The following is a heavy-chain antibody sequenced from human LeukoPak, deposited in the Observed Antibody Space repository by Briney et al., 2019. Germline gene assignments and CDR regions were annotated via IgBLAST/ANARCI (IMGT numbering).Heavy chain of an antibody. J-gene: IGHJ4*02. CDR2: ISWNGARI. CDR3: VKDLVAASENVRGWYPMDY. Sequence: GGSLRLSCAASGFTFAEYTMHWVRQAPGKGLEWVSLISWNGARIHYGDSVKGRFTISRDDSKNSLYLQMNSLRTEDTALYYCVKDLVAASENVRGWYPMDYWGQGTLVTVSS. CDR1: GFTFAEYT. D-gene: IGHD6-19*01. V-gene: IGHV3-43*01.